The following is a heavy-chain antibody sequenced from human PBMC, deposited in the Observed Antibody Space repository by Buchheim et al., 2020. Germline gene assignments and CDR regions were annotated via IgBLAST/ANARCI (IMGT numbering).Heavy chain of an antibody. CDR2: ISYDGSNK. Sequence: QVQLVESGGGVVQPGRSLRLSCAASGFTFSSYGMHWVRQAPGKGLEWVAVISYDGSNKYYADSVKGRFTISRDNSKNTLYPQMNSLRAEDTAVYYCAKDESRGAASGYWGQGTL. J-gene: IGHJ4*02. CDR1: GFTFSSYG. CDR3: AKDESRGAASGY. D-gene: IGHD3-10*01. V-gene: IGHV3-30*18.